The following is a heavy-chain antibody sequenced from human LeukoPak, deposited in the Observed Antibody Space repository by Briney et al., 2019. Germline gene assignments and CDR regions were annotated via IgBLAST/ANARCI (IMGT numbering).Heavy chain of an antibody. CDR2: IYYSGST. CDR3: ARVRQQLSLWFDP. V-gene: IGHV4-59*01. CDR1: GGSISSYY. D-gene: IGHD6-13*01. Sequence: SETLSLTCTVSGGSISSYYWNWIRQPSGKGLEWIGYIYYSGSTNYNPSLKSRVTISVDTSKNQFSLKLSSVTAADTAVYYCARVRQQLSLWFDPWGQGTLVTVSS. J-gene: IGHJ5*02.